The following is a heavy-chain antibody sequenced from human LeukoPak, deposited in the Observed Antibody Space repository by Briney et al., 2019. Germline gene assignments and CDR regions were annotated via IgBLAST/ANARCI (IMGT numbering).Heavy chain of an antibody. CDR1: GFTFSSYG. D-gene: IGHD3-16*01. Sequence: GRSLRLSCAASGFTFSSYGMHWVRQAPGKGLEWVAVIWYDGSNKYYADSVKGRFTISRDNSKSTLYLQMNSLRAEDTAVYYCARDGAIGSATWFDYWGQGTLVTVSS. J-gene: IGHJ4*02. CDR2: IWYDGSNK. V-gene: IGHV3-33*01. CDR3: ARDGAIGSATWFDY.